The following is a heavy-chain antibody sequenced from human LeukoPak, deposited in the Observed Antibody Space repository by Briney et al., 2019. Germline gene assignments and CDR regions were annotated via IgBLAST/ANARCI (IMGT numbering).Heavy chain of an antibody. Sequence: SETLSLTCTVSGASISSSSHYWGWIRQPPGKGLEWIGSIYYSGTVYNNPSLKSRVTISVDTSKNQFSLKLTSVTAADTAVYYCASLYDSSGYYPDPFDYWGQGTLVTVSS. CDR1: GASISSSSHY. D-gene: IGHD3-22*01. CDR3: ASLYDSSGYYPDPFDY. V-gene: IGHV4-39*01. CDR2: IYYSGTV. J-gene: IGHJ4*02.